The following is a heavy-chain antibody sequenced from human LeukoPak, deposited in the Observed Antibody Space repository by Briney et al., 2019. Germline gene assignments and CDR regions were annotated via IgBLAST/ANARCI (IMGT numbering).Heavy chain of an antibody. J-gene: IGHJ3*02. CDR3: ARRVRVLRFLEWFGAFDI. Sequence: GESLKISCKGSGYSFTSYWIGWVRQMPGKGLEWMGIIYPGDSDTRYSPSFQGQVTISADKSISTAYLQWSSLKASDTAMYYCARRVRVLRFLEWFGAFDIWGQGTMVTVSS. CDR1: GYSFTSYW. V-gene: IGHV5-51*01. CDR2: IYPGDSDT. D-gene: IGHD3-3*01.